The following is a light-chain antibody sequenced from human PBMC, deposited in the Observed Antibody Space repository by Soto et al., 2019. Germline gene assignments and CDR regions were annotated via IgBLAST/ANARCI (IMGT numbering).Light chain of an antibody. CDR2: ATS. J-gene: IGKJ3*01. CDR3: QKHNSAPLF. Sequence: DIQMTQSPSSLSASVGDRVTITCRASQGINHYLAWFQQKPGKVPKLLIYATSTLQSGVPSRFSGSGFGTDFTLTISSLQPEDVATYYCQKHNSAPLFFGPGDQGGY. V-gene: IGKV1-27*01. CDR1: QGINHY.